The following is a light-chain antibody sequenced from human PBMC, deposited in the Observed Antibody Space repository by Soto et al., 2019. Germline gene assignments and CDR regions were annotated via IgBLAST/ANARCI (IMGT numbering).Light chain of an antibody. Sequence: EVVLTQSPVTLSLSPGERATLSCRASQSVSSPYLAWYQQKPGQPPRLLIYGASSRATDVPDRFIGSGSGTEFTLTNARLAPADFAMYYCQQYGSSPFTFGPGTKVDI. CDR1: QSVSSPY. CDR3: QQYGSSPFT. J-gene: IGKJ3*01. CDR2: GAS. V-gene: IGKV3-20*01.